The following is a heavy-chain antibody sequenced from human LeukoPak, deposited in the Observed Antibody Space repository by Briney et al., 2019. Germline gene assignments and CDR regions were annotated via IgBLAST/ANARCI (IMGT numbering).Heavy chain of an antibody. J-gene: IGHJ4*02. V-gene: IGHV5-51*01. Sequence: GGSLKISCKVSGYSFIYYWIVWVRQMPGKGLEWMGVIYPGDSDTRHSPSFQGQVTISADKSINTAYLQWSSLRASDTGMYFCARRAKDEYADFWGQGTLLTVSS. CDR2: IYPGDSDT. D-gene: IGHD2-15*01. CDR1: GYSFIYYW. CDR3: ARRAKDEYADF.